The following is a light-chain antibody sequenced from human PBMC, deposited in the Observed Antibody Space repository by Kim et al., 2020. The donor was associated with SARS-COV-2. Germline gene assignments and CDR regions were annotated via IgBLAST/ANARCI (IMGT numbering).Light chain of an antibody. CDR1: SSDVGDYNY. J-gene: IGLJ3*02. V-gene: IGLV2-14*03. Sequence: QSALTQPASVSGSPGQSITISCTGTSSDVGDYNYVSWYQQHPGKAPKLMIYDVGNRPSGVSNRFSGSKSGNTASLTISGLQAEDEADYYCSSYTSSSTLVFGGGTQLTVL. CDR3: SSYTSSSTLV. CDR2: DVG.